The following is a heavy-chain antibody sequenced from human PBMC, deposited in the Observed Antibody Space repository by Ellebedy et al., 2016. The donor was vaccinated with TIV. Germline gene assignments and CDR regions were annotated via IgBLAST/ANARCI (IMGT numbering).Heavy chain of an antibody. D-gene: IGHD4-23*01. CDR2: ISSGGSSM. Sequence: PGGSLRLSCTASGFTISDYYMSWIRQAPGKGLEWVSYISSGGSSMYYADSVKGRFSISRDNAKNSLYLQMNSLRGEDTAMYYCVRGAGWVTDYWGQGTLVTVSS. J-gene: IGHJ4*02. CDR3: VRGAGWVTDY. V-gene: IGHV3-11*01. CDR1: GFTISDYY.